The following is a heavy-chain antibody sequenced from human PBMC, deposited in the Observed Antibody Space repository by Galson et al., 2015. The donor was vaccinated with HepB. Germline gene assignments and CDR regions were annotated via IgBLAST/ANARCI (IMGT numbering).Heavy chain of an antibody. Sequence: SLRLSCAASGFTFSNAWMSWVRQAPGKGLEWVANINQASTETHSVDSVKGRFTISRDNAKSSLYLQLNSLRAEDTAVYYCATDYGGNSRYWGQGTLVTVSS. CDR3: ATDYGGNSRY. D-gene: IGHD4-23*01. CDR1: GFTFSNAW. J-gene: IGHJ4*02. V-gene: IGHV3-7*01. CDR2: INQASTET.